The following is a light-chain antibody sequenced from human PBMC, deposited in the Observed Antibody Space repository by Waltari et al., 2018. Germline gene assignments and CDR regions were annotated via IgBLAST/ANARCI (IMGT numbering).Light chain of an antibody. CDR3: QQYSSYPTWT. V-gene: IGKV1-5*03. Sequence: DIQMTQSPSTLSASVGDRVTITCRASQSISSGLAWYQQKPGKAPKLLIYKASNLESGVPSRFSGSGSGTEFALTISSLQPDDFATYYCQQYSSYPTWTFDQGTKVEIK. CDR1: QSISSG. CDR2: KAS. J-gene: IGKJ1*01.